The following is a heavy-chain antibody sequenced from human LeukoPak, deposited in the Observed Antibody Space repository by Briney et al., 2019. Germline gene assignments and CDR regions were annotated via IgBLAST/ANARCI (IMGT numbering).Heavy chain of an antibody. Sequence: PGGSLRLSCAASGFAFSSHTINWVRQAPGKGLEWVSSISSGSTIIYYADSVKGRFTISRDNGRNSLYLQMNSLRADDTAVYYCARKPITGTTLGPFDMWGQGTMVTVSS. D-gene: IGHD1-7*01. CDR2: ISSGSTII. CDR3: ARKPITGTTLGPFDM. CDR1: GFAFSSHT. V-gene: IGHV3-48*01. J-gene: IGHJ3*02.